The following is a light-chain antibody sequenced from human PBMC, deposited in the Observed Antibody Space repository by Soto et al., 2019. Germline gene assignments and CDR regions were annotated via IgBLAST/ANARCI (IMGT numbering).Light chain of an antibody. CDR1: SSNIGAGYD. Sequence: QSVLTQPPSVSGAPGQRVTISCTGSSSNIGAGYDVHWYQQLPGTAPKVHIYGNSNRPSGVPDRFSGSKSGTSAFLAITGLQAEDEAYYYCQSYDSSLSGHVFGTGTKVTVL. CDR2: GNS. J-gene: IGLJ1*01. V-gene: IGLV1-40*01. CDR3: QSYDSSLSGHV.